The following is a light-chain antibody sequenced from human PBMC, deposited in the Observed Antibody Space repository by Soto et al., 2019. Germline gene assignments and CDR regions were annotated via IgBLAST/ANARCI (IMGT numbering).Light chain of an antibody. J-gene: IGLJ2*01. Sequence: QSALTQPRSVSGSPGQSVTISCTGSSSDVGGYNRVSWYQQPPGTAPKLMIYEVNNRPSGVPDRFSGSKSGNTASLTISGLQAEDEATYYCSSYGGNYNVVFGGGTKVTVL. CDR3: SSYGGNYNVV. V-gene: IGLV2-11*01. CDR2: EVN. CDR1: SSDVGGYNR.